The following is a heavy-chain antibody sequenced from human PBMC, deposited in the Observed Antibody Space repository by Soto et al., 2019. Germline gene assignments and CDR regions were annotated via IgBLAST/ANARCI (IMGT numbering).Heavy chain of an antibody. CDR2: IIPIFGTA. J-gene: IGHJ6*02. D-gene: IGHD6-13*01. Sequence: QVQLVQSGAEVKKPGSSVKVSCKASGGTFSSYAISWVRQAPGQGLEWMGGIIPIFGTANYAQKFQGRVTITADESTSTAYMELSSLRSEDTAVYYCARRGTYSSSQGYYYYGMDVWGQGTTATVSS. CDR3: ARRGTYSSSQGYYYYGMDV. V-gene: IGHV1-69*01. CDR1: GGTFSSYA.